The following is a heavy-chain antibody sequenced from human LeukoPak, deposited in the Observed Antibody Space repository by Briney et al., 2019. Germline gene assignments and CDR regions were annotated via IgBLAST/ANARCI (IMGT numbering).Heavy chain of an antibody. D-gene: IGHD5-18*01. Sequence: GGSLRLSCAASGFTFSSYSMNWVRQAPGKGLEWVSSISSSSSYIYYADSVKGRFTISRDNAKNSLHLQMNSLRAEDTAVYYCARDCEHSYVCHWGQGTLVTVSS. CDR2: ISSSSSYI. CDR1: GFTFSSYS. J-gene: IGHJ4*02. CDR3: ARDCEHSYVCH. V-gene: IGHV3-21*01.